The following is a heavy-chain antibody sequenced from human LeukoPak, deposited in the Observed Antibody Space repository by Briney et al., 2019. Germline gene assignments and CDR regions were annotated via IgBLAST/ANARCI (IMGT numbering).Heavy chain of an antibody. CDR2: IYSSGST. CDR3: ARGYSRDWGLQYFQH. Sequence: SETLSLTCTVSGGSISNYYWSWIRQPPGKGLEWLGYIYSSGSTSYNPSLKSRVTMSVDTSKNQLSLNLNSVTAADTAVYHCARGYSRDWGLQYFQHWGQGTLVTVSS. CDR1: GGSISNYY. J-gene: IGHJ1*01. D-gene: IGHD6-19*01. V-gene: IGHV4-59*01.